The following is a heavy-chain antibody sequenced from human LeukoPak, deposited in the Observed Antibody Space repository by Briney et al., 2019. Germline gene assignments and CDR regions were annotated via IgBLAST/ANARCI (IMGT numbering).Heavy chain of an antibody. CDR1: GYTFTTYG. D-gene: IGHD1-26*01. CDR3: AREVVGATTAFFDY. J-gene: IGHJ4*02. Sequence: ASVKVSCKTSGYTFTTYGISWVRQAPGQGLEWMGWISAYNGNTNYAQKLQGRVTMTTDTSTSTAYMELRSLRSDDTAVYYCAREVVGATTAFFDYWGQGTLVTVSS. CDR2: ISAYNGNT. V-gene: IGHV1-18*01.